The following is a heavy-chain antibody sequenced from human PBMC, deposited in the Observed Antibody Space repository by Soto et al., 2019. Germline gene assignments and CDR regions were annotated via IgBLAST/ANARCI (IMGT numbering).Heavy chain of an antibody. CDR1: GYTFTSYG. CDR3: ARVCSGGSCFLDAFDI. CDR2: ISAYNGNT. D-gene: IGHD2-15*01. Sequence: ASVKVSCKASGYTFTSYGISWVRQAPGQGIEWMGWISAYNGNTNYAQKLQGRVTMTTDTSTSTAYMELRSLRSDDTAVYYCARVCSGGSCFLDAFDIWGQGTMVTVSS. V-gene: IGHV1-18*01. J-gene: IGHJ3*02.